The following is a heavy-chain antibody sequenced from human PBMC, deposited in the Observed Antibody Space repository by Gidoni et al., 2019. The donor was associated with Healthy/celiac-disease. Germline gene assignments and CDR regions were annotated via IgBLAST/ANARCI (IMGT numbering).Heavy chain of an antibody. CDR2: ISGSGGST. V-gene: IGHV3-23*04. Sequence: EVQLVESGXGLXXXGGSLRLSCAASGFTFSSYAMSWVRQAPGKGLEWASAISGSGGSTYYADSVKGRFTISRDNSKXXLYXXXNSXXAEXXXVYXXXKDXXDYYXXRCXXXWGXXTL. CDR3: XKDXXDYYXXRCXXX. J-gene: IGHJ1*01. D-gene: IGHD3-10*01. CDR1: GFTFSSYA.